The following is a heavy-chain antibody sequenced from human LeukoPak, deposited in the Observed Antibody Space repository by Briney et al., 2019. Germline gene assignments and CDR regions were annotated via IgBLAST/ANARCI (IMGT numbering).Heavy chain of an antibody. Sequence: ASVKVSCKVSGYTLTELSMHWVRQAPGQGLQWMGWISTHNGKTHYAQNFQDRITMTTDTSTSTAYLELRSLRSDDTTVYFCARQYCITTDCSLIQTYFDYWGQGTLVTVSS. CDR1: GYTLTELS. J-gene: IGHJ4*02. V-gene: IGHV1-18*01. D-gene: IGHD3-10*01. CDR2: ISTHNGKT. CDR3: ARQYCITTDCSLIQTYFDY.